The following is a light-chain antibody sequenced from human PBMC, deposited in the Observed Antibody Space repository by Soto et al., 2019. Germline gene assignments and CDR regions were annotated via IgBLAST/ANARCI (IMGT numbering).Light chain of an antibody. J-gene: IGLJ2*01. V-gene: IGLV3-25*03. CDR1: ALPKQY. CDR2: KDS. CDR3: QSADSSGVV. Sequence: SYELTQPPSVSVSPGQTARITCSGDALPKQYAYWYQQKPGQAPVLVIYKDSERPSGIPERFSGSGSGTTVTLTISGVQAEDEADYYCQSADSSGVVFGGGTKVTVL.